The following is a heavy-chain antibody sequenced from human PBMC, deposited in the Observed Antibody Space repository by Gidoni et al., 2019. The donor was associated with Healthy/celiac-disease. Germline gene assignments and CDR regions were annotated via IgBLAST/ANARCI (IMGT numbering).Heavy chain of an antibody. D-gene: IGHD6-13*01. CDR2: ISSSSSTI. CDR1: GFTFSSYS. CDR3: ARDDGSSWRPRDFDY. V-gene: IGHV3-48*02. J-gene: IGHJ4*02. Sequence: EVQLVESGGGLVQPGGSLRLSCSASGFTFSSYSMTWVRQAPGKGLEWVSYISSSSSTIYYADSVKGRFTISRDNAKNSLYLQMNSLRDEDTAVYYCARDDGSSWRPRDFDYWGQGTLVTVSS.